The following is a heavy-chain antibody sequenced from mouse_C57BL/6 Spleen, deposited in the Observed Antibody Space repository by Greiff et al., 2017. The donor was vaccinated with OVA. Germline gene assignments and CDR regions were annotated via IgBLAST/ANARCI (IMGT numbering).Heavy chain of an antibody. D-gene: IGHD1-1*01. CDR1: GYTFTSYW. CDR3: ARVSYYGSSPAWFAY. V-gene: IGHV1-69*01. J-gene: IGHJ3*01. CDR2: IDPSDSYT. Sequence: QVQLQQPGAELVMPGASVKLSCKASGYTFTSYWMHWVKQRPGQGLEWIGEIDPSDSYTNYNQKFKGKSTLTVDKSSSTAYMQLSSLTSEDSAVYYCARVSYYGSSPAWFAYWGQGTLVTVSA.